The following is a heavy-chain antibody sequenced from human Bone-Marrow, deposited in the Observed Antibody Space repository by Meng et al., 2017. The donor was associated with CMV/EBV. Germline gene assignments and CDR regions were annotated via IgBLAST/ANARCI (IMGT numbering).Heavy chain of an antibody. CDR1: GFTFSSYE. V-gene: IGHV3-48*03. CDR2: ISSGGITI. J-gene: IGHJ4*02. Sequence: GESLKISCVASGFTFSSYEINWVRQAPGKGLEWVSYISSGGITIYYADSVKGRFTISRDNAKNSLYLQMNSLRAEDTAVYYCARGSGDYVLDWGEGTLVTASS. D-gene: IGHD4-17*01. CDR3: ARGSGDYVLD.